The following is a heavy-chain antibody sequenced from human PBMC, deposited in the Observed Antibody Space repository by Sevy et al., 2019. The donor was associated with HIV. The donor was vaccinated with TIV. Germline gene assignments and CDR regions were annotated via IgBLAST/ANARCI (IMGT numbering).Heavy chain of an antibody. CDR2: ISAYNGNT. CDR1: GYTFTSYG. CDR3: AGNDYYDSSGYDDAFDI. J-gene: IGHJ3*02. V-gene: IGHV1-18*01. D-gene: IGHD3-22*01. Sequence: ASVKVSCKASGYTFTSYGISWVRQAPGQGLEWMGWISAYNGNTNYAQTLQGRVTMTTDTSTSTAYMELRSLRSDDTAVYYCAGNDYYDSSGYDDAFDIWGQGTMVTVSS.